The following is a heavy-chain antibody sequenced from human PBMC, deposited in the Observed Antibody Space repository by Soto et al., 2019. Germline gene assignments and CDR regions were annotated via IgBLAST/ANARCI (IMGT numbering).Heavy chain of an antibody. D-gene: IGHD1-26*01. Sequence: PGWSLRLSCAASGFTFSNDAMSWVRQAPGKGLEWVSSISVSGGSTYYADSVKGRFTISRDNSKNTLYLQMNGLRAEDTAVYYCTKAGGAARHWGERTLVTV. J-gene: IGHJ4*02. CDR1: GFTFSNDA. V-gene: IGHV3-23*01. CDR3: TKAGGAARH. CDR2: ISVSGGST.